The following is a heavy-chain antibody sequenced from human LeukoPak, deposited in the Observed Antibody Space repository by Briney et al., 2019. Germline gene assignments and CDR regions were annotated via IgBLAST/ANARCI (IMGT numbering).Heavy chain of an antibody. V-gene: IGHV3-53*05. CDR3: AKDLAPTVAALYYMDV. CDR2: IYSGGST. Sequence: GGSLRLSCAASGFTVSSNYMSWVRQAPGKGLEWVSVIYSGGSTYYADSVKGRFTISRDNSKNTLYLQMNSLRAEDTAVYYCAKDLAPTVAALYYMDVWGKGTTVTVSS. CDR1: GFTVSSNY. D-gene: IGHD6-6*01. J-gene: IGHJ6*03.